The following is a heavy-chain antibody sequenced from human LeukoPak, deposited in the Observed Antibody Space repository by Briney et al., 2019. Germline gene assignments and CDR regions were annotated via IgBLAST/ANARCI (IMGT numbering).Heavy chain of an antibody. CDR1: GYTFTSYD. V-gene: IGHV1-8*01. CDR3: ARVPRRGDRFDP. CDR2: MNPNNGNT. Sequence: GASVKVSCKTSGYTFTSYDINWVRQATGQGLEWMGWMNPNNGNTGYAQKFQGRVTMTRNTSIRTAYMELSSLRSEDTAVYYCARVPRRGDRFDPWGQGTLVTVSS. J-gene: IGHJ5*02. D-gene: IGHD3-10*01.